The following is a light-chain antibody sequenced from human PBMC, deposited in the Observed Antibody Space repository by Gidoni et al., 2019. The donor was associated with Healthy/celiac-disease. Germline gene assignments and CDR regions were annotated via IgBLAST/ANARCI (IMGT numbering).Light chain of an antibody. V-gene: IGKV1-39*01. CDR2: AAS. CDR3: QQSYSTPPT. CDR1: QSISSY. J-gene: IGKJ2*01. Sequence: DIQMTQFPSSLSASVGDRGTITCRASQSISSYLNWYQQKPWKAPQLLIYAASSLQSGVPSRFSCSGSWTDFTLTISSLQPEDFSTYYCQQSYSTPPTFGQGTKLEIK.